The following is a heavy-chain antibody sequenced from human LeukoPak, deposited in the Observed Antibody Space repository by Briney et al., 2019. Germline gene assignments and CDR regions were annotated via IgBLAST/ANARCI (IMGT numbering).Heavy chain of an antibody. Sequence: GGSLRLSCAASGFTFSSYWMSWVRQAPGKGLEWVANIKLDGSEKNYVDSVKGRFTISRDNTKNSLYLQTNSLRAEDTAVFYCARDQYDTWSRRGNFDSWGQGTLVIVSS. V-gene: IGHV3-7*03. CDR1: GFTFSSYW. J-gene: IGHJ4*02. CDR3: ARDQYDTWSRRGNFDS. CDR2: IKLDGSEK. D-gene: IGHD3-3*01.